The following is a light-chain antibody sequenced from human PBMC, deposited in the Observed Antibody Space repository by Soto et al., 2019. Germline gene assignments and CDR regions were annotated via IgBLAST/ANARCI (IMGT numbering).Light chain of an antibody. CDR2: KAS. CDR1: QSINSR. Sequence: DIQMTQPPSTLSASVGDRVTITCRASQSINSRLAWCQQKPGKAPKLLIYKASSLESGVPSRFSGSGSGTEFTLTISSLQPDDFATYYCQQYNSYLYTFGQGTRLEIK. V-gene: IGKV1-5*03. J-gene: IGKJ5*01. CDR3: QQYNSYLYT.